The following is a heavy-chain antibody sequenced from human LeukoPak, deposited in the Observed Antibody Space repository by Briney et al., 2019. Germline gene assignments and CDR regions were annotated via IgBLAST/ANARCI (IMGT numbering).Heavy chain of an antibody. CDR2: ISYDGSNT. CDR1: RFTFSSYA. V-gene: IGHV3-30*04. CDR3: AKGGGGTNYYYMDV. Sequence: GRSLRLSCAASRFTFSSYAMLWVRQLPGKGLEWVAIISYDGSNTYYADSVKGRFTISRDNAKNSLYLQMNSLRAEDMALYYCAKGGGGTNYYYMDVWGKGTTVTVSS. J-gene: IGHJ6*03. D-gene: IGHD1-1*01.